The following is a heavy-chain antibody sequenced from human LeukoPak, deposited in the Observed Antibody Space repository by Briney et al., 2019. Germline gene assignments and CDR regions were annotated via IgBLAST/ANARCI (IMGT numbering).Heavy chain of an antibody. V-gene: IGHV3-74*01. Sequence: GGSLRLSCAASGFTFSNYWMHWVRQAPGKGLVWVSRINTDGSKTDYTDSVKGRFTISRDNAKNTLSLQMSSLRAEDTAVYYCARRIDSGDYLSPESFDYWGRGTLVTVSS. CDR3: ARRIDSGDYLSPESFDY. CDR2: INTDGSKT. D-gene: IGHD4-17*01. CDR1: GFTFSNYW. J-gene: IGHJ4*02.